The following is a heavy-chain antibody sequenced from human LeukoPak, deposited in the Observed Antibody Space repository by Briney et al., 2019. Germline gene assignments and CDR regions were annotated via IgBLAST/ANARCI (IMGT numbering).Heavy chain of an antibody. CDR2: ISDDGSNR. D-gene: IGHD5-18*01. V-gene: IGHV3-30*18. J-gene: IGHJ2*01. CDR1: GFTLSSFG. CDR3: AKDADTATIIYWYFDL. Sequence: GGSLRLSCTASGFTLSSFGMHWVRQAPGKGLEWMAVISDDGSNRYYADSVKGRFTISRDNSKNTLYLQMNSLRAEDTAVYHCAKDADTATIIYWYFDLWGRGTLVTVSS.